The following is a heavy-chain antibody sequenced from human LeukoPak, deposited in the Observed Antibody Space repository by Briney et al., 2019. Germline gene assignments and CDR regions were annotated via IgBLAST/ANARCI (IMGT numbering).Heavy chain of an antibody. Sequence: SETLSLTCTVSGGSISSYYWSWLRQPPGKGLEWIGYIYYSGSTNYNPSLKSRVTISVDTSKNQFSLKLSSATAADTAVYYCARVALYGYNYYYYYMDVWGKGTTVTVSS. J-gene: IGHJ6*03. D-gene: IGHD5-18*01. CDR3: ARVALYGYNYYYYYMDV. CDR1: GGSISSYY. CDR2: IYYSGST. V-gene: IGHV4-59*01.